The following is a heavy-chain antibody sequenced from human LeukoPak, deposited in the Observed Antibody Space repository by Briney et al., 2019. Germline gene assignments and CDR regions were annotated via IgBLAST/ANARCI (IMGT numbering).Heavy chain of an antibody. V-gene: IGHV4-30-2*01. J-gene: IGHJ2*01. CDR1: GGSISSGGYS. CDR3: ARGTVTRYWYFDL. Sequence: SETLSLTCAVSGGSISSGGYSWSWVRQPPGKGLEWIVYIYHSGSTYYNPSLKSRVTISVDRSKNQFSLKLSSVTAADTAVYYCARGTVTRYWYFDLWAVAPWSLSPQ. CDR2: IYHSGST. D-gene: IGHD4-17*01.